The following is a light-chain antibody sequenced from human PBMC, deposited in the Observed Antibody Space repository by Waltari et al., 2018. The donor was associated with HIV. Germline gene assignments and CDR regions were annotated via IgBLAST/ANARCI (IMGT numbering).Light chain of an antibody. J-gene: IGLJ3*02. CDR1: SSNIGNND. CDR2: DHN. V-gene: IGLV1-51*01. CDR3: GTWDSSLSAGV. Sequence: QSVLTQPPSVSAAPGQKVTISCSGSSSNIGNNDISWYQQLPGTAPKPLIYDHNPRPSGIPDRFSGSKSGTSATLGITGLQTGDEADYYCGTWDSSLSAGVFGGGTKLTVL.